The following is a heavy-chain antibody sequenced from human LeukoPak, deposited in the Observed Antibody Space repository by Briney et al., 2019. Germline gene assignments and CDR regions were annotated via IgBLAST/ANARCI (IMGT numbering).Heavy chain of an antibody. CDR3: ARAGYCTSSSCYGRDRDHFDY. D-gene: IGHD2-2*01. V-gene: IGHV1-2*02. CDR1: GYTFTGYY. Sequence: ASVKVSCKASGYTFTGYYMLWVRQAPGQRLEWMGWINPNSGGTNYAQKFQGRVAMTRDTSISTAYMELNRLRSDDTAVYYCARAGYCTSSSCYGRDRDHFDYWGQGTLFTVSS. J-gene: IGHJ4*02. CDR2: INPNSGGT.